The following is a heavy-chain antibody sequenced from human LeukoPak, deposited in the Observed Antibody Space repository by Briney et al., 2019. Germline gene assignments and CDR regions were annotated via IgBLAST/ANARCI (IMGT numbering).Heavy chain of an antibody. J-gene: IGHJ4*02. V-gene: IGHV3-74*01. CDR1: GLTLSSYW. CDR2: INTDGTAT. D-gene: IGHD1-14*01. Sequence: GGSLRLSCAASGLTLSSYWMHWVRQAPGKGLVWASYINTDGTATTYADSVKGRFTISRDNAKNTLYLQMNSLRAEDTAVYYCVRDSNLSFDYWGQGALVTVSS. CDR3: VRDSNLSFDY.